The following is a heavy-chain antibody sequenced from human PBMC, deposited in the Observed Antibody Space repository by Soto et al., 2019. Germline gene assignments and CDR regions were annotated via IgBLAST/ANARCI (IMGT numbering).Heavy chain of an antibody. D-gene: IGHD3-22*01. CDR1: GFSVSTPGVG. CDR2: IYWDDDK. Sequence: QITLKESGPTLVKPTQTLTLTCTFSGFSVSTPGVGVAWIRQPPGKALEWLAIIYWDDDKRYSPSLKSRLTITKYTSNTQVVLTITNMNPVDTATYYGAHLALSDSTLDYWGQGTLVTVSS. V-gene: IGHV2-5*02. J-gene: IGHJ4*02. CDR3: AHLALSDSTLDY.